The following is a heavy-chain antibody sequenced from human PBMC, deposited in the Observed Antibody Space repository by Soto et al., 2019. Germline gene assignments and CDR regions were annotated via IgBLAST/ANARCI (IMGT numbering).Heavy chain of an antibody. Sequence: LRLSFAASGFSFTTYVMHWVRQAPGKGLEWVAVISHDGSYKYYGDAVKGRFTISRDTSKNAVYLEMNSLRPEDTAVYYCAKGLLAIVGTTLPRDAFNIWGQGTMVTVSS. D-gene: IGHD1-26*01. CDR2: ISHDGSYK. CDR3: AKGLLAIVGTTLPRDAFNI. J-gene: IGHJ3*02. CDR1: GFSFTTYV. V-gene: IGHV3-30*18.